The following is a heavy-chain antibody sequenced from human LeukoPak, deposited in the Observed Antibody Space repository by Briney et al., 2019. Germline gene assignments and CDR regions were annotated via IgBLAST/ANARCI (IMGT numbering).Heavy chain of an antibody. V-gene: IGHV3-7*03. CDR3: AKDRPNYFGTNGHYYRRDGDF. J-gene: IGHJ4*02. Sequence: PGESLRLSCAASGFTFNSYWMTWVRQAPGKGLEWVANIKRDGREKYYVDSVKGRFTISRDNAKNSLYLQMNSLRAEDTAIYYCAKDRPNYFGTNGHYYRRDGDFWGQGTLVTVSS. CDR1: GFTFNSYW. D-gene: IGHD3-22*01. CDR2: IKRDGREK.